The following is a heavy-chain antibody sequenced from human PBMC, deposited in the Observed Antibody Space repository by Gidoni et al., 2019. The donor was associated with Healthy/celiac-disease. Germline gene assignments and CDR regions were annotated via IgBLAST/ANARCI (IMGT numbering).Heavy chain of an antibody. CDR3: ARGFVVAATDYYYYYGMDV. CDR1: RGTFSTYA. CDR2: VIPIFGTA. J-gene: IGHJ6*04. V-gene: IGHV1-69*01. Sequence: QVLLLQSGVEVKKPGSSVKVSCKASRGTFSTYAISWVRQARGHGLEWRGGVIPIFGTANYAQKFQRRVTITADASTSTAYKGLSSLRSEDTAVCYGARGFVVAATDYYYYYGMDVWGKGTTVTVSS. D-gene: IGHD2-2*01.